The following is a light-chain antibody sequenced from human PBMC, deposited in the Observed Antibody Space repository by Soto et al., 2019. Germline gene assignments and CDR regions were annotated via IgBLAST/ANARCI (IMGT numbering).Light chain of an antibody. V-gene: IGKV3-15*01. Sequence: EIVMTQSPVTLSVSPGDRATHSCRASQSVDSHLAWYQQKPGQAPRLLIYGASTRATVVPARFSGSGSGTEFTLTISSLQSEDFAVYYCQQYDKWPLTFGGGTKVEIK. CDR1: QSVDSH. CDR2: GAS. CDR3: QQYDKWPLT. J-gene: IGKJ4*01.